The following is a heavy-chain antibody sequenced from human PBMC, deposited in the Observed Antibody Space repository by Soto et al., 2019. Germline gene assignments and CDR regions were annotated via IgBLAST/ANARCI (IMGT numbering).Heavy chain of an antibody. CDR3: AKELSGYRFTGFDY. J-gene: IGHJ4*02. D-gene: IGHD5-18*01. CDR2: ISGSGGST. V-gene: IGHV3-23*01. CDR1: GFTFSSYA. Sequence: ESLKISCAASGFTFSSYAMSWVRQAPGKGLEWVSAISGSGGSTYYADSVKGRFTISRDNSKNTLYLQMNSLRAEDTAVYYCAKELSGYRFTGFDYWGQGTLVTVSS.